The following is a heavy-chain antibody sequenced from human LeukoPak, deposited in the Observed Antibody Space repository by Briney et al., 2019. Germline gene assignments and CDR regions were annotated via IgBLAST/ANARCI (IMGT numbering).Heavy chain of an antibody. Sequence: GESLKISCKGSGYSFTSYWIGWVRQMPGKGLEWMGIIYPGDSDTRYSPSFQGQVTISADKSISTAYLQWSSLKASDTAMYYCARRVWKAYCGGDCYSQPNWFDPWGQGTLVTVSS. J-gene: IGHJ5*02. CDR3: ARRVWKAYCGGDCYSQPNWFDP. CDR2: IYPGDSDT. V-gene: IGHV5-51*01. D-gene: IGHD2-21*02. CDR1: GYSFTSYW.